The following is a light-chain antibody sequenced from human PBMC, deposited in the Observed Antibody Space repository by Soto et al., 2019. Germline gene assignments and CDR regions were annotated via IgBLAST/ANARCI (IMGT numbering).Light chain of an antibody. CDR2: AAS. CDR1: QSISSY. Sequence: DIQITQSPSSLSASVGDRVTITCRASQSISSYLNWYQQKPGKAPKLLIYAASSLQSGVPSRFSGSGSGTDFTLTISSLQPEDFATYYCQHLNTYPITFGPGTRLEIK. CDR3: QHLNTYPIT. V-gene: IGKV1-39*01. J-gene: IGKJ5*01.